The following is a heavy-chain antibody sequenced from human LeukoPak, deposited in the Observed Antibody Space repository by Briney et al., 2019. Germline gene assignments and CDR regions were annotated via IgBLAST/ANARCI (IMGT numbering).Heavy chain of an antibody. CDR2: IYYSGSI. J-gene: IGHJ5*02. CDR3: ARHVGFITMVRGVINNNWFDP. CDR1: GGSISSTSYY. Sequence: SETLSLTCTVSGGSISSTSYYWGWIRQPPGKGLKWIGRIYYSGSIYYKPSLKSRVTISVDTSKKQFSLKLSSVTAADTAVYYCARHVGFITMVRGVINNNWFDPWGQGTLVTVSS. V-gene: IGHV4-39*01. D-gene: IGHD3-10*01.